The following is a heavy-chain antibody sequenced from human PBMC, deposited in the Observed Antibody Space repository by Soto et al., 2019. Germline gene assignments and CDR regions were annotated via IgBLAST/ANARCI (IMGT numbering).Heavy chain of an antibody. CDR2: IMPIFGRP. D-gene: IGHD2-15*01. CDR1: GGIFSDLA. V-gene: IGHV1-69*12. Sequence: QVQLVQSGAEVKKPESAMKVSCKASGGIFSDLAFRWVRQAPGQGPERMGGIMPIFGRPDYAQKFRGRVTITADESTSTAYVELRSLTSEDTVVYYCATWLRTGGLGIYYYGMDVWGQGTTVTVSS. J-gene: IGHJ6*02. CDR3: ATWLRTGGLGIYYYGMDV.